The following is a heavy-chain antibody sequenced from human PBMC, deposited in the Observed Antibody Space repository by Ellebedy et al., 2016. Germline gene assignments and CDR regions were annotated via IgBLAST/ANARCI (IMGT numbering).Heavy chain of an antibody. CDR3: ARSSNRQSPFDV. J-gene: IGHJ3*01. CDR2: VFHTGTT. D-gene: IGHD2/OR15-2a*01. V-gene: IGHV4-59*02. Sequence: SETLSLTCNVSGGAVSSDYWNWIRRSPGKGLEWIGYVFHTGTTNYNPSLKSRVIMSVDTSKSQFSLRLTSVTAADTAIYYCARSSNRQSPFDVWGQGTLLTVSS. CDR1: GGAVSSDY.